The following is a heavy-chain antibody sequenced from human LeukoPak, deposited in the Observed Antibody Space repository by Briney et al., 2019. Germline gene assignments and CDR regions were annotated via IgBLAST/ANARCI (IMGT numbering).Heavy chain of an antibody. Sequence: GGSLRLSCAASGFTFSSYSMNWVRQAPGKGLEWVSSISSSSSYIYYADSVKGRFTISRDNAKNSLYLQMNSLRAEDTAVYYCTRARYSRNWYPGYWGQGTLVTVSS. J-gene: IGHJ4*02. D-gene: IGHD6-13*01. CDR2: ISSSSSYI. CDR3: TRARYSRNWYPGY. V-gene: IGHV3-21*01. CDR1: GFTFSSYS.